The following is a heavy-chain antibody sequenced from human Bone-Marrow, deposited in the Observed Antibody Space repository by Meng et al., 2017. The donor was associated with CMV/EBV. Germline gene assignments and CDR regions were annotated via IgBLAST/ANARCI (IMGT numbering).Heavy chain of an antibody. V-gene: IGHV4-38-2*02. CDR3: ARDWGTGTHSD. CDR1: GYSISSGYY. CDR2: IYHSGST. Sequence: SETLSLTCTVSGYSISSGYYWGWIRQPPGKGLEWIGSIYHSGSTYYNPSLKSRVTISVDTSKNQFSLKLSSVTAADTAVYYCARDWGTGTHSDWGQGTLVTVSS. J-gene: IGHJ4*02. D-gene: IGHD1-1*01.